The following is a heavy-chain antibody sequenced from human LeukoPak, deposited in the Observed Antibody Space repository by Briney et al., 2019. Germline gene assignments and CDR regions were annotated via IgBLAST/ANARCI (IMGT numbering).Heavy chain of an antibody. Sequence: SQTLSLTCTVSGGSISSGSYYWSWIRQPAGKGLEWIGRIYTSGSTNYNPSLKSRVTISVDTSKNQFSLKLSSVTAADTAVYYCARSRLHAGLFPRGWFDPWGQGTLVTVSS. CDR2: IYTSGST. J-gene: IGHJ5*02. CDR1: GGSISSGSYY. D-gene: IGHD2-21*01. CDR3: ARSRLHAGLFPRGWFDP. V-gene: IGHV4-61*02.